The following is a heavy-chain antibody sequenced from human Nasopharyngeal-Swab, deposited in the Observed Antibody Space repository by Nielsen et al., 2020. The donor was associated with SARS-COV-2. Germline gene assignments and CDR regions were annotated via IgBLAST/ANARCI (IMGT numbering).Heavy chain of an antibody. CDR1: GGSISSYY. CDR2: IYYSGST. V-gene: IGHV4-59*01. J-gene: IGHJ4*02. D-gene: IGHD3-22*01. Sequence: SDLLSLTSTASGGSISSYYWSWVRQLPGKGLEWFGYIYYSGSTKHNPSLNSRVTISADSSKNQFSLELGSVTAADTAVYYCAREEYYYDSSGNYYRAFDNWGQGTLVSVSS. CDR3: AREEYYYDSSGNYYRAFDN.